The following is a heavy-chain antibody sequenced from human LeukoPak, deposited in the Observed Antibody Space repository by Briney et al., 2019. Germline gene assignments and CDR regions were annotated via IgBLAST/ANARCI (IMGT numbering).Heavy chain of an antibody. Sequence: GRSLRLSCAASGFTFSSYAMHWVRQAPGKGLEWVAVISYDGSNKYYADSVKGRFTISRDNSKNTLYLQMNSLRAEDTAVYYCARDTPGVYGMDVWGQGTTVTVSS. V-gene: IGHV3-30-3*01. J-gene: IGHJ6*02. D-gene: IGHD2-8*01. CDR2: ISYDGSNK. CDR1: GFTFSSYA. CDR3: ARDTPGVYGMDV.